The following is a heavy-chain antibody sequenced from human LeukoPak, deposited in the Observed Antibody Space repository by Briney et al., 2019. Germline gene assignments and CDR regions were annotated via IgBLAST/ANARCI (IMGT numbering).Heavy chain of an antibody. J-gene: IGHJ5*02. V-gene: IGHV4-34*01. CDR2: INHSGST. Sequence: SETLSLTCIGSGGSISSYYWSWIRQPPGNGLEWFGKINHSGSTNYNPSLKSRVTISVDTSKNQFSLKLSSVTAADTAVYYCARGFNDYGDWGGWFDPWGQGTLVTVSS. CDR1: GGSISSYY. CDR3: ARGFNDYGDWGGWFDP. D-gene: IGHD4-17*01.